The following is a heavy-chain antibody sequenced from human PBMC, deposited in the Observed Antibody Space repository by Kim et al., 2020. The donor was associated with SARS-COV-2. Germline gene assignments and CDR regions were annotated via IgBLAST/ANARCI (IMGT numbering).Heavy chain of an antibody. CDR1: GFTFSDYY. Sequence: GGSLRLSCAASGFTFSDYYMSWIRQAPGKGLEWVSYISSSSSYTNYADSVKGRFTISRDNAKNSLYLQMNSLRAEDTAVYYCARVQLVQSRLHPVTTVVTSTPFDYWGQGTLVTVSS. J-gene: IGHJ4*02. CDR2: ISSSSSYT. CDR3: ARVQLVQSRLHPVTTVVTSTPFDY. D-gene: IGHD4-17*01. V-gene: IGHV3-11*05.